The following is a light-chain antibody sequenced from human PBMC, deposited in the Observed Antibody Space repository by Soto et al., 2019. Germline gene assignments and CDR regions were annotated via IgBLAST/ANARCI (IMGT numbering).Light chain of an antibody. CDR1: QSVSSSY. CDR3: QQLDSYPIT. J-gene: IGKJ5*01. CDR2: GAS. V-gene: IGKV3-20*01. Sequence: EIVLTPSPGTLSFSPGERATLSCRASQSVSSSYLAWYQQKPGQAPRLLIYGASSRATGIPDRFSGSGSGTEFTLTISSLQPEDFATYYCQQLDSYPITFGQGTRLEIK.